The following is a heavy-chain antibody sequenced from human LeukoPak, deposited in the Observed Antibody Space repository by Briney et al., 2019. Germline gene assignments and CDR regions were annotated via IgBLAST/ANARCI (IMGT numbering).Heavy chain of an antibody. Sequence: GGSLRLSCAASGFTFSSYAMHWVRQAPGKGLEWVAVVSYDESKRSYADSVKGRFTISRDNSKDTLCLQMNSLGPEDTAVYYCAKVTAIVSPSFDYWGQGTLVTVSS. CDR1: GFTFSSYA. V-gene: IGHV3-30*04. D-gene: IGHD5-18*01. CDR2: VSYDESKR. CDR3: AKVTAIVSPSFDY. J-gene: IGHJ4*02.